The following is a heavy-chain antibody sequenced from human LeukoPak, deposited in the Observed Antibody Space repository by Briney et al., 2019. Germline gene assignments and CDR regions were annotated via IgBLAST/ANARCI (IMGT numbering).Heavy chain of an antibody. CDR2: IYYSGST. CDR3: ARASTIGGDFDY. Sequence: PSETLSLTCTASGGSISSYYWSWIRQPPGKGLEWIGYIYYSGSTNYNPSLKSRVTISVDTSKNQFSLKLSSVTAADTAVYYCARASTIGGDFDYWGQGTLVTVSS. CDR1: GGSISSYY. J-gene: IGHJ4*02. D-gene: IGHD2-21*01. V-gene: IGHV4-59*01.